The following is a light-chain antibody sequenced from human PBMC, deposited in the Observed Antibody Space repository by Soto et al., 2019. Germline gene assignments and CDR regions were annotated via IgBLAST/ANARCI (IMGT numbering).Light chain of an antibody. V-gene: IGLV1-44*01. Sequence: QLVLTQPPSASGTPGQRVIISCSGSSSNIGSNTVNWYQQLPVTAPKRIIYSNTQRPSGVPDRFSGSKSGTSASLAISGRQSEDEADYYCAAWDDSLNGVVFGEGTKLTVL. CDR2: SNT. J-gene: IGLJ2*01. CDR1: SSNIGSNT. CDR3: AAWDDSLNGVV.